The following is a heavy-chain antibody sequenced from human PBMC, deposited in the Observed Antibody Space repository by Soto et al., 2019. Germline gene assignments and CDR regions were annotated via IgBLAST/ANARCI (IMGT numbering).Heavy chain of an antibody. CDR3: ARLYGLDAFDT. Sequence: SETRSHTCTVSYGYINSYYWSWIRQPPGKGLEWIGYIYYSGSTNYNPSLKSRFTISVDTSKNQFSLKLSSVTAADTAVYYCARLYGLDAFDTWGQGTMVT. CDR1: YGYINSYY. CDR2: IYYSGST. J-gene: IGHJ3*02. D-gene: IGHD3-16*02. V-gene: IGHV4-59*08.